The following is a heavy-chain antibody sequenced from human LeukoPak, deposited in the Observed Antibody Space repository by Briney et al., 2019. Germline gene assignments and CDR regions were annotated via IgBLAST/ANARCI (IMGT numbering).Heavy chain of an antibody. D-gene: IGHD3-10*01. CDR2: MNPNSGNT. Sequence: ASVKVSCKASGYTFTSYDINWVRQATGQGLEWMGWMNPNSGNTGYAQKFQGRVTMTRNTSISTAYMELSSLRSEDTAVYYCARGVTFGWFGELSYYYYYYGMDVWGQGTTVTVSS. V-gene: IGHV1-8*01. CDR1: GYTFTSYD. J-gene: IGHJ6*02. CDR3: ARGVTFGWFGELSYYYYYYGMDV.